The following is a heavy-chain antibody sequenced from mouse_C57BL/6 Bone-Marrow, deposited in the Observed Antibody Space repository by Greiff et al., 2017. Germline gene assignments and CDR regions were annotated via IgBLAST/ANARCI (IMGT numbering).Heavy chain of an antibody. Sequence: VQLQQPGTELVKPGASVKLSCKASGYTFTSYWMHWVKQRPGQGLEWIGNINPSNGGTNYNEKFKSKATLTVDKSSSTAYMQLSSLTSEDSAVYYCARVGNYVRYAMDYWGQGTSVTVSS. CDR3: ARVGNYVRYAMDY. D-gene: IGHD2-1*01. V-gene: IGHV1-53*01. J-gene: IGHJ4*01. CDR2: INPSNGGT. CDR1: GYTFTSYW.